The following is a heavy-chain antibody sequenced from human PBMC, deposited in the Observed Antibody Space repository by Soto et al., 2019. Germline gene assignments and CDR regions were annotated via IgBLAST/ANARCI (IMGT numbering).Heavy chain of an antibody. J-gene: IGHJ3*01. D-gene: IGHD3-10*01. Sequence: KLSCKGSGYSFAGYWIGWVRQMPGKGLDWMGVIYPGDSDTRYSPSFHGQVTISADKSISTAYLQWSSLKASDTAMYFCARLPGVRGVFDGFNVWGQGTMVTGS. CDR3: ARLPGVRGVFDGFNV. CDR1: GYSFAGYW. CDR2: IYPGDSDT. V-gene: IGHV5-51*01.